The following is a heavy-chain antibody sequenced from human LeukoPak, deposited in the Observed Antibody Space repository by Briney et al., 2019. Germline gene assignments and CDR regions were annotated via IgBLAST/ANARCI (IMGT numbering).Heavy chain of an antibody. J-gene: IGHJ4*03. CDR2: ISTDGGDT. CDR3: ARQLGYCSDGTCYFDY. V-gene: IGHV3-23*01. CDR1: GLTFSTYA. Sequence: GGSLRLSCAASGLTFSTYAMSWVRQAPGKGLEWVSAISTDGGDTYSADSVRGRFTISRDNFKNTLYLHVNSLRAEDTALYFCARQLGYCSDGTCYFDYWGQGTLVTVSS. D-gene: IGHD2-15*01.